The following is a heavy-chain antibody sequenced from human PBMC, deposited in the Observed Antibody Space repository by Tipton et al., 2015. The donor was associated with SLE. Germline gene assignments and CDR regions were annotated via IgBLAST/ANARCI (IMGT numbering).Heavy chain of an antibody. V-gene: IGHV4-31*03. J-gene: IGHJ4*02. CDR3: ARDSGYSSGLDY. Sequence: TLSLTCTVSGGSVSSGTYYWTWIRQHPVKGLEWIGYVYHTGVTYYNPSLKSRLTMSVDTSKNQFYLKLSSVTDADTGVYYCARDSGYSSGLDYWGQGTLVTVSS. D-gene: IGHD5-18*01. CDR2: VYHTGVT. CDR1: GGSVSSGTYY.